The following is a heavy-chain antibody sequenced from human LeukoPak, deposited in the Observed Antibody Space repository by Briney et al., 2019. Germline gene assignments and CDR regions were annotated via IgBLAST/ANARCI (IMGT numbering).Heavy chain of an antibody. J-gene: IGHJ3*02. CDR2: IYTSGST. Sequence: SETLSLTCAVSVGSISSGSYYWSWIRQPAGKGLEWIGCIYTSGSTNYNPSLKGRVTVSVDTSKNQFSLRLSSVTAADTAVYYCATQTPTVDAFDIWGQGTMVTVSS. D-gene: IGHD4-11*01. V-gene: IGHV4-61*02. CDR1: VGSISSGSYY. CDR3: ATQTPTVDAFDI.